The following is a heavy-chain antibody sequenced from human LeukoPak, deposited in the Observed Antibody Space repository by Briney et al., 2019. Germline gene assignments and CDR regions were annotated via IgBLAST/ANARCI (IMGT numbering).Heavy chain of an antibody. CDR1: GFTFSDYY. CDR2: ISSSGSTI. J-gene: IGHJ4*02. D-gene: IGHD3-10*01. CDR3: ARDPPIWFGEFPFDY. V-gene: IGHV3-11*04. Sequence: GGSLRLSCAASGFTFSDYYMSWIRQAPGKGLEWVSYISSSGSTIYYADSVKGRSTISRDNAKNSLYLQMNSLRAEDTAVYYCARDPPIWFGEFPFDYWGQGTLVTVSS.